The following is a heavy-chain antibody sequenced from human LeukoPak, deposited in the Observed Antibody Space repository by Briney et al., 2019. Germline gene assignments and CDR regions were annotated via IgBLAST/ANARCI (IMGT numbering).Heavy chain of an antibody. Sequence: SETLSLTCAVYGGSFSGYYWSWIRQPPGKGLEWIGEINHSGSTNYNPSLKSRVTISVDTSKNQFSLKLSSVTAADTAVYYCARGVGELSLWPGDYWGQETLVTVSS. V-gene: IGHV4-34*01. D-gene: IGHD3-16*02. CDR1: GGSFSGYY. CDR2: INHSGST. J-gene: IGHJ4*02. CDR3: ARGVGELSLWPGDY.